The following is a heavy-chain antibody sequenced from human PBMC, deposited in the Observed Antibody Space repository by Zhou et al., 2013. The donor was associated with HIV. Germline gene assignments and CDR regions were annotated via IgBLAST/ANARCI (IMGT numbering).Heavy chain of an antibody. V-gene: IGHV1-69*05. CDR3: ASRPGYSYSRPRLFEVMDV. Sequence: QVQLVQSGAEVKKPGSSVKVSCKASGGTFSSYAISWVRQAPGQGLEWMGGIIPIFGTANYAQKFQGRVTITTDESTSTAYMELSSLRSEDTAVYYCASRPGYSYSRPRLFEVMDVWGKGTTGHRLL. D-gene: IGHD5-18*01. J-gene: IGHJ6*03. CDR1: GGTFSSYA. CDR2: IIPIFGTA.